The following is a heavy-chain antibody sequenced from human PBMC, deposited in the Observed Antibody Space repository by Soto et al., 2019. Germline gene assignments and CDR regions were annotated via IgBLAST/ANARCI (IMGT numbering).Heavy chain of an antibody. J-gene: IGHJ4*02. D-gene: IGHD5-12*01. CDR3: ARVEMATIRAYYFDY. V-gene: IGHV3-21*01. CDR2: ISSSSSYI. CDR1: GFTFSGYS. Sequence: GGSLRLSCAASGFTFSGYSMNWVRQAPGKGLEWVSSISSSSSYIYYADSVKGRFTISRDNAKNSLYLQMNSLRAEDTAVYYCARVEMATIRAYYFDYWGQGTLVTVSS.